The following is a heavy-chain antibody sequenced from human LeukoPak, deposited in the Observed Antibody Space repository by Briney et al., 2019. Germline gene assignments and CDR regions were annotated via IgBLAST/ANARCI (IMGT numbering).Heavy chain of an antibody. CDR2: IIPILGIA. CDR3: ARDVVRYYYDSSGYSDY. Sequence: RGSSVKVSCKASGGTFSSYAISWVRQAPGQGLEWMGRIIPILGIANYAQKFQGRVTITADKSTSTAYMELSSLRSEDTAVYYCARDVVRYYYDSSGYSDYWGQRTLVTVSS. J-gene: IGHJ4*02. V-gene: IGHV1-69*04. D-gene: IGHD3-22*01. CDR1: GGTFSSYA.